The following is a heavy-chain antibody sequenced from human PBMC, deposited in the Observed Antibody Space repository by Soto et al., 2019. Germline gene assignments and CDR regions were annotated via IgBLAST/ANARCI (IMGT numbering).Heavy chain of an antibody. Sequence: QITLRESGPTVVKPTQTLTLTCTFSGFSLNTPGGGVGWIRQPPGKALEWVALIYWDDDKRYNPSLKRRLVITKDSSKNQVVLTMTNVDPVDTATYYCAHLVTADDSEYCDFWGQGTLVPVSP. J-gene: IGHJ4*02. CDR3: AHLVTADDSEYCDF. D-gene: IGHD3-3*01. CDR2: IYWDDDK. V-gene: IGHV2-5*02. CDR1: GFSLNTPGGG.